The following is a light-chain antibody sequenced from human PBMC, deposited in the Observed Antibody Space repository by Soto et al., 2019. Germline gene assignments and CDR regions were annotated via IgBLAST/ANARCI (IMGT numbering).Light chain of an antibody. V-gene: IGLV2-14*01. J-gene: IGLJ1*01. CDR3: SSYTSSSTLLYV. CDR1: SSDVGGYNY. CDR2: DVS. Sequence: QSALTQPASVSGYPGQSITISCTGTSSDVGGYNYVSWYQQHPGKAPKLMIYDVSTRPSGVSNRFSGSKSGHTASLTISGLQAEDEADYYCSSYTSSSTLLYVFGTGTKLTVL.